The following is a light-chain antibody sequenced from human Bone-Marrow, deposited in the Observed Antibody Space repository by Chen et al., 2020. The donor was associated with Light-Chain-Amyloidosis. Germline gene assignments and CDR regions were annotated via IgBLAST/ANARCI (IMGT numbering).Light chain of an antibody. V-gene: IGLV1-47*01. CDR3: AACDGSLSGCV. CDR2: RNN. J-gene: IGLJ1*01. CDR1: SSKMGINY. Sequence: QSVLTQPPSASGTPGQRVTILCSGASSKMGINYVYWYQQIPGAAPNLLIHRNNQRTSGVPDRLSAAESGNSAFLAISGLSSEDEADYYCAACDGSLSGCVFGTGTKVIVL.